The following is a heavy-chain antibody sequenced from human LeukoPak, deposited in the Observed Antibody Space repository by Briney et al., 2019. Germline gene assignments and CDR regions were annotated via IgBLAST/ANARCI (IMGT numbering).Heavy chain of an antibody. V-gene: IGHV3-74*01. CDR2: VHSDGSSP. CDR3: GRGLAAAGRGDYGMDV. CDR1: GFTFSSHW. D-gene: IGHD6-13*01. Sequence: GGSLRLSCAASGFTFSSHWMHWVRHVPGKGLVWVSRVHSDGSSPGYADSVKGRFTISRDNAKNTLYLQVNSLRAEDTAVYYCGRGLAAAGRGDYGMDVWGQGTTVTVSS. J-gene: IGHJ6*02.